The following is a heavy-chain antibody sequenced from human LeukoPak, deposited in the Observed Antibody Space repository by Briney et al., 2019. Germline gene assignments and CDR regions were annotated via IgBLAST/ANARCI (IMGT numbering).Heavy chain of an antibody. Sequence: SQTLSLTCTVSGGSISSGDYYWSWIRQPPGKGLEWIGYIYYSGSTYYNPSLKSRVTISVDTSKNQFSLKLSSVTAGDTAVYYCARGDYCSSTSCYNGYFQHWGQGTLVTVSS. J-gene: IGHJ1*01. D-gene: IGHD2-2*02. CDR2: IYYSGST. CDR3: ARGDYCSSTSCYNGYFQH. V-gene: IGHV4-30-4*08. CDR1: GGSISSGDYY.